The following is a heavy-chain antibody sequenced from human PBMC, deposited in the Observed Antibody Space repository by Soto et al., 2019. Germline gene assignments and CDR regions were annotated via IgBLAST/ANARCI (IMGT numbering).Heavy chain of an antibody. CDR1: GGSISSGDHY. CDR2: IYYSGST. D-gene: IGHD4-17*01. J-gene: IGHJ5*02. V-gene: IGHV4-30-4*01. CDR3: AREFLTTTVTTPYNWFDP. Sequence: PSGTLSLTCTVSGGSISSGDHYGSWIRQHPGKGLEWIGNIYYSGSTHYNPSLRSRLSISLDTSNIQFSLKLSSVTAADTAVYYCAREFLTTTVTTPYNWFDPWGQGTLVTVSS.